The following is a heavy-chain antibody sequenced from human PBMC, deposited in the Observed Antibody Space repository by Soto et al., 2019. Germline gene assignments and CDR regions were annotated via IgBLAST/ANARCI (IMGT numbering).Heavy chain of an antibody. CDR1: NYSVRSGHY. D-gene: IGHD4-4*01. CDR3: AGDSNESWFYN. CDR2: VQHFGTT. Sequence: SETLSLTCTDSNYSVRSGHYWGWVRQSPGKGLEWIATVQHFGTTLYNPSLKTRVTVSVDTFKNQFSLSLSFLTAADTAVYYCAGDSNESWFYNWGQGTQVTVSS. V-gene: IGHV4-38-2*02. J-gene: IGHJ5*02.